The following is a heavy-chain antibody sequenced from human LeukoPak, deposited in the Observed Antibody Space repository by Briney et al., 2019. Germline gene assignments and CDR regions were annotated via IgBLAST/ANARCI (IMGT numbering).Heavy chain of an antibody. D-gene: IGHD3-10*01. J-gene: IGHJ1*01. CDR2: FDPEDGET. CDR3: ATPSPSGSWYFQH. Sequence: ASVKVSCKVSGNTLTELSMHWVRQAPGKGLEWMGGFDPEDGETIYAQKFQGRVTMTEDTSTDTAYMELSSLRSDDTAVYYCATPSPSGSWYFQHWGQGTLVTVSS. V-gene: IGHV1-24*01. CDR1: GNTLTELS.